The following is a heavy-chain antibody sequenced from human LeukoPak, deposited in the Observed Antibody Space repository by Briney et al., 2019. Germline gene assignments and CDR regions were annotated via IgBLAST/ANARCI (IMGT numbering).Heavy chain of an antibody. Sequence: GGSLRLSCAASGFTFSSYWMSWVRQAPGKGLEGVANIKQDGSEKYYVDSVKVRFTIARDNAKNSLYLQMNSLRAEDTAVYYCARKGKAAAGPAAFDPWGQGTLVTVSS. D-gene: IGHD6-13*01. CDR2: IKQDGSEK. CDR1: GFTFSSYW. V-gene: IGHV3-7*01. CDR3: ARKGKAAAGPAAFDP. J-gene: IGHJ5*02.